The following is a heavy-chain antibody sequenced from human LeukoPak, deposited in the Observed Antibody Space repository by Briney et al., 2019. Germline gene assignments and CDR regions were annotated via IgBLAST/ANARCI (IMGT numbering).Heavy chain of an antibody. Sequence: SETLSLTCAVYGGSFSGYYWSWIRQPPGKGLEWIGEINHSGNTKYNPSLKSRVTISVDTSKNQISLKLSSVTAADTAVYYCAREDSSSSNDAFDIWGQGTMVTVSS. CDR2: INHSGNT. V-gene: IGHV4-34*01. CDR1: GGSFSGYY. J-gene: IGHJ3*02. D-gene: IGHD6-6*01. CDR3: AREDSSSSNDAFDI.